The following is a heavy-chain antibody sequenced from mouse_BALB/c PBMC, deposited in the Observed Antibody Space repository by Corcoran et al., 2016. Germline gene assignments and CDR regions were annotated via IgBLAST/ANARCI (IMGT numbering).Heavy chain of an antibody. CDR2: IDPANGNT. CDR3: ARLDWYFDV. V-gene: IGHV14-3*02. CDR1: GFNIKDTY. Sequence: EVQLQQSGAELVKPGASVKLSCTASGFNIKDTYIHWVKQRPEQGLEWIGRIDPANGNTKYDPKFQGKATITAYTSSNTAYLQLSSLTSEDTAGYYCARLDWYFDVWGAGTTVTVSS. J-gene: IGHJ1*01.